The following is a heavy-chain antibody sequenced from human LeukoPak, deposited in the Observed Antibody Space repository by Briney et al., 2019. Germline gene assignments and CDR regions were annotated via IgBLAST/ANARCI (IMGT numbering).Heavy chain of an antibody. CDR3: ARLQDSGNYYGAFDI. CDR2: MYYSGST. V-gene: IGHV4-39*01. D-gene: IGHD1-26*01. Sequence: SETLSLTCIVSGGSISSSTYYWGWIRQPPGTGLEWIGNMYYSGSTYYNPSLKSRVTISVDTSKNQLSLKLSSLTAADTAVYYCARLQDSGNYYGAFDIWGQGTMVTVSS. CDR1: GGSISSSTYY. J-gene: IGHJ3*02.